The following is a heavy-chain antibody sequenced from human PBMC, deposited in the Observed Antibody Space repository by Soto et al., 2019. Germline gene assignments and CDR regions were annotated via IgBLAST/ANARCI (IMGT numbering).Heavy chain of an antibody. D-gene: IGHD2-15*01. CDR2: IYYSGST. J-gene: IGHJ4*02. Sequence: QLQLQESGPGLVKPSETLSLTCTVSGGSISSSSYYWGWIRQPPGKGLEWIGSIYYSGSTYYNPSLKSRVTISVDTSKNQFSLKLSSVTAADTAVYYCARASRYCSGGSCHYFAYWGQGTLVTVSS. V-gene: IGHV4-39*01. CDR3: ARASRYCSGGSCHYFAY. CDR1: GGSISSSSYY.